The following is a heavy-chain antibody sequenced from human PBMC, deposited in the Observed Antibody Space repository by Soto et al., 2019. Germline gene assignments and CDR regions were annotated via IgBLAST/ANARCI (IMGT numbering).Heavy chain of an antibody. CDR3: AKDRGNQEAEWLVLDY. CDR2: ISWDGGST. CDR1: GFTFDDYT. D-gene: IGHD6-19*01. J-gene: IGHJ4*02. V-gene: IGHV3-43*01. Sequence: DVQLVESGGVVVQPGGSLRLSCAASGFTFDDYTMHWVRQAPGKGLEWVSLISWDGGSTYYADSVKGRFTISRDNSKNSLYLQMNSLRTEDTALYYCAKDRGNQEAEWLVLDYWGQGTLVTVSS.